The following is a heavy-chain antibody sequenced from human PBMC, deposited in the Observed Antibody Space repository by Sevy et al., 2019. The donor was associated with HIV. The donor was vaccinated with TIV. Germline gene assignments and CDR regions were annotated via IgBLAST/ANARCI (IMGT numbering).Heavy chain of an antibody. CDR2: ISCDGNTQ. Sequence: GGSLRLSCAASGFTFSSYAMHWVRQAPGKGLDWVAVISCDGNTQYYADSVKGRFTISRDNSKNTLYLQMNSLRVEDTTVYYCARDLVSGSYSQSLDYWGQGTLVTVSS. CDR1: GFTFSSYA. CDR3: ARDLVSGSYSQSLDY. D-gene: IGHD1-26*01. J-gene: IGHJ4*02. V-gene: IGHV3-30*04.